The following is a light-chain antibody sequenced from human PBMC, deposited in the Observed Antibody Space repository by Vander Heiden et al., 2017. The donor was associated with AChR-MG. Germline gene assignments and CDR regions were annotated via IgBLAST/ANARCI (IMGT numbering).Light chain of an antibody. CDR2: EDS. Sequence: SYEPTQPPSVSVSPGQTARITGSVDAVPKKYAYWDRQKSCQAPVLVIYEDSKRPSGIPGRLSGSSSGTMATLTISGARVEDEADYYCYSTDSSGNHRRVGGGTKLTVL. V-gene: IGLV3-10*01. CDR3: YSTDSSGNHRR. CDR1: AVPKKY. J-gene: IGLJ2*01.